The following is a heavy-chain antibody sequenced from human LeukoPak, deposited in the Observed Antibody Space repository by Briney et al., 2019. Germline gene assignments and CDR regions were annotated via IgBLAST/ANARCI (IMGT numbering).Heavy chain of an antibody. Sequence: GGSLGLSCAASGFTFSSYGMHWVRQAPGKGLEWVAFIRYDGSNKYYADSVKGRFTISRDNSKNTLYLQMNSLRAEDTAAYYCAKSYGSGSYLRDYYYMGVWGKGTTVTISS. J-gene: IGHJ6*03. CDR2: IRYDGSNK. CDR3: AKSYGSGSYLRDYYYMGV. V-gene: IGHV3-30*02. CDR1: GFTFSSYG. D-gene: IGHD3-10*01.